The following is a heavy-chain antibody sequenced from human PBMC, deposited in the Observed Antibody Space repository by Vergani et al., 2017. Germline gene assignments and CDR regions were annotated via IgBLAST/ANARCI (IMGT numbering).Heavy chain of an antibody. CDR3: AHSPYSSGLS. CDR1: GFSVSSSGVG. V-gene: IGHV2-5*01. Sequence: QITLKESGPTLVKPTQTLTLTCTVSGFSVSSSGVGVAWIRQPPGKALECLAIIYWNDDKRYSPSLKSRLTITKDTSKNQVVRTMTNMDPVDTATYYCAHSPYSSGLSWGQGTLVTVSS. CDR2: IYWNDDK. D-gene: IGHD6-19*01. J-gene: IGHJ5*02.